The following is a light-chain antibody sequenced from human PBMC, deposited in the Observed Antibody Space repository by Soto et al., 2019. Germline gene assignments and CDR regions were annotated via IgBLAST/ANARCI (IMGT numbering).Light chain of an antibody. J-gene: IGKJ2*01. V-gene: IGKV3-15*01. CDR3: QQYNKWPYT. Sequence: DIVMTQSPATLSVSPGETAALSCRAGQSVGRNFAWYQQKPGQAPRLLIYGASTRATDIPARFRGSGSGTEFTLTISSLQSEVFAIYYCQQYNKWPYTFGQGTKLEIK. CDR2: GAS. CDR1: QSVGRN.